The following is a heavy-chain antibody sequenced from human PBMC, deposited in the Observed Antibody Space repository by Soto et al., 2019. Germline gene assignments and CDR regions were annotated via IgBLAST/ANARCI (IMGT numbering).Heavy chain of an antibody. CDR1: GGTFSSYT. Sequence: EASVKVSCKASGGTFSSYTISWVRQAPGQGLEWMGGIIPIFGTANYAQKFQGRVTITADESTSTAYMELSSLRSEDTAVYYCARGAYYGDYPRGWFDPWGQGTLVTVSS. V-gene: IGHV1-69*13. CDR3: ARGAYYGDYPRGWFDP. CDR2: IIPIFGTA. D-gene: IGHD4-17*01. J-gene: IGHJ5*02.